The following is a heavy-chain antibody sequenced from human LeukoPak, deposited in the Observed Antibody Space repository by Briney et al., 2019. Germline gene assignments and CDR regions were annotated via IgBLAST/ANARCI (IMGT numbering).Heavy chain of an antibody. CDR1: GFTFSDYI. CDR3: ARGPLGGYNSAWFDP. J-gene: IGHJ5*02. V-gene: IGHV3-21*01. Sequence: GGSLRLSCAASGFTFSDYIMNWVRQAPGKGLEWVSFISSSSSYIYCADSVKGRFTISRDNAKNSPYLQMNSLRVEDTAVYYCARGPLGGYNSAWFDPWGQGTLVTVSS. CDR2: ISSSSSYI. D-gene: IGHD5-24*01.